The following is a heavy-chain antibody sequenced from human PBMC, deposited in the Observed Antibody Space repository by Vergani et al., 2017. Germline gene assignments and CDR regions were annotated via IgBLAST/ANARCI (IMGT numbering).Heavy chain of an antibody. V-gene: IGHV3-33*01. Sequence: QVQLVESGGGVVQPGRSLRLSCAASGFTFSSYGMHWVRQAPGKGLEWVAVIWDDGSNKYYADSVKGRFTISRDNYKNMLYLQMNSLRAEDTAVYYCARAGDVYNAPCYWGQGTLVTVSS. J-gene: IGHJ4*02. CDR1: GFTFSSYG. CDR2: IWDDGSNK. CDR3: ARAGDVYNAPCY. D-gene: IGHD5-24*01.